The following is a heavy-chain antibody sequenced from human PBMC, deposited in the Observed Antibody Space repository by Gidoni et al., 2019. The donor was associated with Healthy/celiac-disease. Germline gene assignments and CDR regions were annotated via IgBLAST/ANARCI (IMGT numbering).Heavy chain of an antibody. CDR3: ARDLERWPPGLDAFDI. D-gene: IGHD1-1*01. Sequence: QVQLVESGGGVVQPGRSLRLSCAASGFTFSSYAMHWVRQAPGKGLEWVAVISYDGSNKYYADSVKGRFTISRDNSKNTLYLQMNSLRAEDTAVYYCARDLERWPPGLDAFDIWGQGTMVTVSS. CDR1: GFTFSSYA. J-gene: IGHJ3*02. V-gene: IGHV3-30-3*01. CDR2: ISYDGSNK.